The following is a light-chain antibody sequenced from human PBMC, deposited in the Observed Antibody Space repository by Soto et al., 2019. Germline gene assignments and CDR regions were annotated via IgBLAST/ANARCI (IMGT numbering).Light chain of an antibody. Sequence: QSVLTQPPSASEAPRQRVTISCSGSSSNIGTNGVNWYQQLPGKAPKLLIYYDDLLPSGVSDRFSGSKSGTSASLAISGLQSDDEADYYCAAWDDSLNGWVFGGGTKLTVL. CDR3: AAWDDSLNGWV. V-gene: IGLV1-36*01. CDR1: SSNIGTNG. J-gene: IGLJ3*02. CDR2: YDD.